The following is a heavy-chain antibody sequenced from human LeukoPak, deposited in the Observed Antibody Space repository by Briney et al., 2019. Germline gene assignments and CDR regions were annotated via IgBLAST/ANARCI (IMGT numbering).Heavy chain of an antibody. CDR1: GGSFSGYY. V-gene: IGHV4-34*01. CDR3: ARGGDGYTFDY. D-gene: IGHD5-24*01. CDR2: VNHSGST. J-gene: IGHJ4*02. Sequence: PSETLSLTCAVYGGSFSGYYWSWIRQPPGKGLEWIGEVNHSGSTNYNPSLKSRVTISVDTSKNQFFLKLSSVTAADTAVYYCARGGDGYTFDYWGQGTLVTVSS.